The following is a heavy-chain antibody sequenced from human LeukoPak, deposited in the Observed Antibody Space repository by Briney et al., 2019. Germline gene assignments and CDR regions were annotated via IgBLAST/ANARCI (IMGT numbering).Heavy chain of an antibody. CDR1: GFTVSSNY. CDR2: IYSGGST. CDR3: ARATGGWARHLDY. J-gene: IGHJ4*02. Sequence: GGSLRLSCAASGFTVSSNYMSWVRQAPGKGLEWVSVIYSGGSTYYADSVKGRFTISRDNSKNTLYLQMNSLRAEDTAVYYCARATGGWARHLDYWGQGTLVTVSS. D-gene: IGHD6-19*01. V-gene: IGHV3-66*01.